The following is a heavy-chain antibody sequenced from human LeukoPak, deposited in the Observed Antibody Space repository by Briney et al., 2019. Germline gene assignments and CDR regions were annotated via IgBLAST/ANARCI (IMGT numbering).Heavy chain of an antibody. J-gene: IGHJ4*02. CDR3: ARRESWLFDY. CDR2: INHSGST. Sequence: SETLSLTCAVYGGSFSGYYWSWIRQPPGKGLEWIGEINHSGSTNYNPSLKSRVTISVDTSKNQFSLKLSSVTAADTAVYYCARRESWLFDYWGQGTLVTVSS. CDR1: GGSFSGYY. D-gene: IGHD6-13*01. V-gene: IGHV4-34*01.